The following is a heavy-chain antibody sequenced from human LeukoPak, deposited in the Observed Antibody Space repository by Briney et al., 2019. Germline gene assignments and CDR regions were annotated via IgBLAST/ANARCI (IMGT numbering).Heavy chain of an antibody. CDR3: AREGLWATGFDY. CDR1: GFTFSIYW. Sequence: GGSLRLPCAASGFTFSIYWMSWVRQAPGKGLEWVANIKQDGSEKYYVDSVKGRFTISRDNAKNSLYLQMNSLRAEDTAVYYCAREGLWATGFDYWGQGTLVTVSS. V-gene: IGHV3-7*01. D-gene: IGHD1-26*01. J-gene: IGHJ4*02. CDR2: IKQDGSEK.